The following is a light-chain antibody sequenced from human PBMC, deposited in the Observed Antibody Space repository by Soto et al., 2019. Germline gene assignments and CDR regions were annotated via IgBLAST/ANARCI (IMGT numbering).Light chain of an antibody. CDR1: QSVSSSY. CDR2: AAS. J-gene: IGKJ2*02. CDR3: QQYGSSPCT. V-gene: IGKV3-20*01. Sequence: EIVLTQSPGTLSLSPGERATLSCRASQSVSSSYLAWYRQKPGQAPSLLIYAASSRATGIPDRVSGSGSGTDFTLTISRLEPEDFAVYYCQQYGSSPCTFGQGTKLEIK.